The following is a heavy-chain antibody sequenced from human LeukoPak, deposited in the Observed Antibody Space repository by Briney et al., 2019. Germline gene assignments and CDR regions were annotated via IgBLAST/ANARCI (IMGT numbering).Heavy chain of an antibody. CDR3: VRDFRFLDDY. Sequence: GGSLRLSCAASGFSFSSYWMTWVRQAPGRGLEWVANIKQDGTEKYSVDSVKGRFTISRDNAKNSLYLQMNSVRAEDTAVYYCVRDFRFLDDYWGQGTLVSVSS. D-gene: IGHD3-3*01. V-gene: IGHV3-7*01. CDR1: GFSFSSYW. CDR2: IKQDGTEK. J-gene: IGHJ4*02.